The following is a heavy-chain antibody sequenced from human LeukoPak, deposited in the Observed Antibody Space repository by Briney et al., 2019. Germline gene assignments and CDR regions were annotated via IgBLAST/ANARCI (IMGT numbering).Heavy chain of an antibody. J-gene: IGHJ3*02. CDR2: IRNKTYSYAT. D-gene: IGHD6-13*01. CDR3: TRLAATGTGAFDI. V-gene: IGHV3-73*01. Sequence: GGSLRLSCAASGFTFSDSTIHWVRQASGKGLGWVGRIRNKTYSYATAYGASLKGRFTISRDDSRNTAYLQMNSLKTEDTALYFCTRLAATGTGAFDIWGQGTMVTVSS. CDR1: GFTFSDST.